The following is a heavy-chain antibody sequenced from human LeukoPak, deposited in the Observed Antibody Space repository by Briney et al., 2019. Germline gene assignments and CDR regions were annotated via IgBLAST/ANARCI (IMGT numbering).Heavy chain of an antibody. CDR1: GYTFTSYG. CDR2: ISAYNGNT. Sequence: ASVKVSCKASGYTFTSYGISRVRQAPGQGLEWMGWISAYNGNTNYAQKLQGRVTMTTDTSTSTAYMELRSLRSDDTAVYYCARSGYSSSWYGNYDGFDPWGQGTLVTVSS. CDR3: ARSGYSSSWYGNYDGFDP. J-gene: IGHJ5*02. V-gene: IGHV1-18*01. D-gene: IGHD6-13*01.